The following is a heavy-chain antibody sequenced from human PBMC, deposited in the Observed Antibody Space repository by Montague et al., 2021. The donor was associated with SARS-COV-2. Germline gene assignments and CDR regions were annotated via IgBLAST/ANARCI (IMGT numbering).Heavy chain of an antibody. V-gene: IGHV4-34*01. CDR1: GGSFSGYY. CDR3: ARWISRLRGVDE. J-gene: IGHJ4*02. Sequence: LSLTCAVSGGSFSGYYWTWIRQAPGKGLEWIGEITHRGSTTYNPSLESRVTISVDTSKKQFSLKLRSVTAADTAVYYCARWISRLRGVDEWGQGTLVTVSS. CDR2: ITHRGST. D-gene: IGHD3-10*01.